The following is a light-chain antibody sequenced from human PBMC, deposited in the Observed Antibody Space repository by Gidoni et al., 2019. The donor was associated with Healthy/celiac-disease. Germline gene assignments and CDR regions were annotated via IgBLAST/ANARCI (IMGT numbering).Light chain of an antibody. V-gene: IGKV3-20*01. CDR2: GAS. CDR1: QSVSSSY. Sequence: EMVLTQYPGTLPLSTGERATHSCRAIQSVSSSYLAWYQQKPGQAPRLLIYGASSRATGIPVRFSGSGSGTDFTLTIRILEPVDVSVYYCQHYCSSLFTFGGGTKVEI. CDR3: QHYCSSLFT. J-gene: IGKJ4*01.